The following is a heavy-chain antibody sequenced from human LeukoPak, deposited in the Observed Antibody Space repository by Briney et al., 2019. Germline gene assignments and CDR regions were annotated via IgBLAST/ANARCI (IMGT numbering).Heavy chain of an antibody. J-gene: IGHJ4*02. V-gene: IGHV3-66*01. CDR3: AKELYSYGTRNNYYFDY. Sequence: SGGSLRLSCAASGFTVSSNYMSWVRQAPGKGLEWVSVIYSGGSTYYADSVKGRFTISRDNSKNTLYLQMNSLRAEDTAVYYCAKELYSYGTRNNYYFDYWGQGTLVTVSS. CDR2: IYSGGST. D-gene: IGHD5-18*01. CDR1: GFTVSSNY.